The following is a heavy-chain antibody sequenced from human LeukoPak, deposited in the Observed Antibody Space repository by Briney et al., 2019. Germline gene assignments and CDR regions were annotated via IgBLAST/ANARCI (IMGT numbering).Heavy chain of an antibody. J-gene: IGHJ6*02. Sequence: PSETLSLTCTVSGGSISSGSYYWSWIRQPAGKGLEWIGRIYTSGSTNYNPSLKSRVTISVDTSKNQFSLKLSSVTAADTAVYYCARGDCSGGSCSSSYYYYYGMDVWGQGTTVTVSS. V-gene: IGHV4-61*02. D-gene: IGHD2-15*01. CDR3: ARGDCSGGSCSSSYYYYYGMDV. CDR1: GGSISSGSYY. CDR2: IYTSGST.